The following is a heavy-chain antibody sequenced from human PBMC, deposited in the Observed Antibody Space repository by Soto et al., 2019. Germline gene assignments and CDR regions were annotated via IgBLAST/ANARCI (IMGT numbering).Heavy chain of an antibody. D-gene: IGHD6-19*01. CDR2: IYYSGRN. Sequence: RQPPGKGLEWIGSIYYSGRNYYTPSLRSRVTISVDTSKNQFSLKLSSVTAADTAVFYFATQYRSGSPHLGAPWSQGTLV. V-gene: IGHV4-39*01. J-gene: IGHJ1*01. CDR3: ATQYRSGSPHLGAP.